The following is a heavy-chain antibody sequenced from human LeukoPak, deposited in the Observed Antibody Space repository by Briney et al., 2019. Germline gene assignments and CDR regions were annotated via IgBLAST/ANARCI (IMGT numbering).Heavy chain of an antibody. CDR2: IYHSGST. CDR1: GGSISSSNW. J-gene: IGHJ5*02. V-gene: IGHV4-4*02. CDR3: GREGYVDKAWGWLAP. D-gene: IGHD5-18*01. Sequence: SGTLSLTCAVSGGSISSSNWWSWVRQPPGKGLEWIGEIYHSGSTNYNPPLKSRVTISVDKSKNQFSLKLSSVPAAVTAVYYCGREGYVDKAWGWLAPWGGGPLVTVS.